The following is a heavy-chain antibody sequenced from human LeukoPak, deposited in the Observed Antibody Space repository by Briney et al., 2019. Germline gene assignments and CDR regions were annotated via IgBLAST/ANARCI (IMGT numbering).Heavy chain of an antibody. J-gene: IGHJ4*02. V-gene: IGHV3-30*02. D-gene: IGHD2-15*01. CDR3: ARLVDAGYCSSGSCFDFDY. CDR1: GFTFSSYG. CDR2: TRYDGSNK. Sequence: GGSLRLSCAASGFTFSSYGMHWVRQAPGKGLEWVAFTRYDGSNKYYADSVKGRFTISRDNSKNTLYLQMNSLRAEDTAVYYCARLVDAGYCSSGSCFDFDYWGQGTLVTVSS.